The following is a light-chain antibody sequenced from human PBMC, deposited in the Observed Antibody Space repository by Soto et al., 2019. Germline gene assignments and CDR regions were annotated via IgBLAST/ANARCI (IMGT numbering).Light chain of an antibody. CDR2: LIN. J-gene: IGLJ1*01. CDR1: SSNIGAGYD. V-gene: IGLV1-40*01. CDR3: QSYDLSLRGYV. Sequence: QSVLTQPPSVSGAPGQRVTVSCTGSSSNIGAGYDVNWYQQLPGTAPKLLISLINHRPSGVPDRFSGSKSGTSASLAITGLQAGDEADYYCQSYDLSLRGYVLGTGTKLTVL.